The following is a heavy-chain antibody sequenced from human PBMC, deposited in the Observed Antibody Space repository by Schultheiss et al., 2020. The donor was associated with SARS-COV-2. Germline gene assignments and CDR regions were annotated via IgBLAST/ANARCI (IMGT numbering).Heavy chain of an antibody. D-gene: IGHD2-15*01. CDR3: ARGWWQMGDGWFDP. CDR1: GFTFSSYG. V-gene: IGHV3-30*19. J-gene: IGHJ5*02. Sequence: GGSLRLSCAASGFTFSSYGMHWVRQAPGKGLEWVAVISYDGSNKYYADSVKGRFTISRDNSKNTLYLQMNSLRAEDTAVYYCARGWWQMGDGWFDPWGQGTLVTVSS. CDR2: ISYDGSNK.